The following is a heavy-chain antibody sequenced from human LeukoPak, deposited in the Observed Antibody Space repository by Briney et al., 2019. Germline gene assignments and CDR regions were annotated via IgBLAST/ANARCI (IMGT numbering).Heavy chain of an antibody. J-gene: IGHJ4*02. CDR1: GFTVSSNY. CDR3: ARPAVSGWSLDY. CDR2: IYSGGST. D-gene: IGHD6-19*01. V-gene: IGHV3-53*01. Sequence: GGSLRLSCAASGFTVSSNYMSWVRQAPGKGLEWVSVIYSGGSTYYADSVKGRFTISRDNSKNTLYLQMNSLRAEDTAVYYCARPAVSGWSLDYWGQGTLGTVSS.